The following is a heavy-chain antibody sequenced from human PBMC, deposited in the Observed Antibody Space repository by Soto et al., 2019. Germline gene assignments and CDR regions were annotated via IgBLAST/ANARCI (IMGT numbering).Heavy chain of an antibody. CDR2: INSDGSST. CDR3: ARCDSECFFDY. Sequence: GGSLRLSCAASGFTFSSYWMHWVRQAPGKGLVWVSRINSDGSSTSYADSVKGRFTISRDNARNTLYLQMNSLRAEDTAVYYCARCDSECFFDYWGQGTLVTVSS. V-gene: IGHV3-74*01. D-gene: IGHD2-21*02. J-gene: IGHJ4*02. CDR1: GFTFSSYW.